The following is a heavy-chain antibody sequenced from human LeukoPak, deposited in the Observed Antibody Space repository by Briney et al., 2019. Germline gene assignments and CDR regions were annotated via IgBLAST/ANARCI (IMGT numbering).Heavy chain of an antibody. CDR3: ARDYHCSSTSCYLYYYYYGMDV. D-gene: IGHD2-2*01. Sequence: GGSLRLSCAASGFTFSSYWMSWVRQAPGKGLEWVANIKQDGSEKYYVDSVKGRFTISRDNAKNSLYLQMNSLRAEDTAVYYCARDYHCSSTSCYLYYYYYGMDVWAKGPRSPSP. V-gene: IGHV3-7*03. J-gene: IGHJ6*02. CDR1: GFTFSSYW. CDR2: IKQDGSEK.